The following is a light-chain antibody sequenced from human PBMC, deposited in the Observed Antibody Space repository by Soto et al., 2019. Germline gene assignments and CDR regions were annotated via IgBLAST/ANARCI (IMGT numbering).Light chain of an antibody. CDR1: SSDVGGYNY. V-gene: IGLV2-14*01. Sequence: QSVLTQPASVSGSPGQSITISCTGTSSDVGGYNYVSWYQQHPGKAPKPMIYEVSNRPSGVSNRFSGSKSGNTASLTISGLQPEDEADYYCSSYTTSSTVVFGTGTKLTVL. J-gene: IGLJ1*01. CDR2: EVS. CDR3: SSYTTSSTVV.